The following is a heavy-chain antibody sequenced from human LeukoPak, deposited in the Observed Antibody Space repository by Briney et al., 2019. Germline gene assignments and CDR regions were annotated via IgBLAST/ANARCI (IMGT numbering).Heavy chain of an antibody. V-gene: IGHV3-30*18. J-gene: IGHJ6*04. CDR2: ISYDGSNK. CDR3: AKASYYYGSGSPRLDYYGMDV. CDR1: GFTFSSYG. Sequence: GGSLRLSCAASGFTFSSYGMHWVRQAPGKGLERVAIISYDGSNKYYADSVKGRFTISRDNSKNTLSLQMNSLRAEDTAVYYCAKASYYYGSGSPRLDYYGMDVWGKGTTVTVSS. D-gene: IGHD3-10*01.